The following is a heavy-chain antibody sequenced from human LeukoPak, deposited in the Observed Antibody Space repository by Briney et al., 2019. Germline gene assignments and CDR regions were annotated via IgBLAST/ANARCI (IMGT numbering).Heavy chain of an antibody. Sequence: GESLRLSCAASGFTVSSNYMSWVRQAPGKGLEWVSVIYSGGSTYYADSVKGRFTISRDNSKNTLYLQMHSLRAEDTAVYYCARARPGGYGFYDYWGQGTLVTVSS. V-gene: IGHV3-66*02. J-gene: IGHJ4*02. CDR3: ARARPGGYGFYDY. CDR1: GFTVSSNY. CDR2: IYSGGST. D-gene: IGHD5-18*01.